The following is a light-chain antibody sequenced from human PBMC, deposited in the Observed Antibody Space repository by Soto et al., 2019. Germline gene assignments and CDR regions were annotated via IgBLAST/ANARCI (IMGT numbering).Light chain of an antibody. V-gene: IGKV4-1*01. J-gene: IGKJ1*01. CDR1: QSVLYSSNNKNY. CDR2: GAS. Sequence: DIVMTQSPDSLAVSLGEGATINCKSSQSVLYSSNNKNYLAWYQQKPGQAPRLLIYGASSRATGIPDRFSGSGSGTDFTLTISRLEPEDFAVYYCQQYGSSPWTFGQGTKVDIK. CDR3: QQYGSSPWT.